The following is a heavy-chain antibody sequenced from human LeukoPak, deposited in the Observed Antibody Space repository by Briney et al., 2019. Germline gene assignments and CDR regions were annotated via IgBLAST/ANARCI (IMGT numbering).Heavy chain of an antibody. V-gene: IGHV3-33*01. CDR3: ARDLLLWFGELSGDSDY. CDR1: GFTFTSYG. Sequence: PGRSLRLSYAASGFTFTSYGMHWVRQAPGKGLEWVAVIWYDGSHKYYADSVKGRFTISRDNSKNTLHLQMNSLRAEDTAVYYCARDLLLWFGELSGDSDYWGQGTLVTVSS. J-gene: IGHJ4*02. D-gene: IGHD3-10*01. CDR2: IWYDGSHK.